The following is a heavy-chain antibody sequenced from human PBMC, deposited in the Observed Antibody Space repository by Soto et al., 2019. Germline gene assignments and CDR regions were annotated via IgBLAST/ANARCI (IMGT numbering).Heavy chain of an antibody. J-gene: IGHJ6*02. Sequence: SETLSLTCTVSVDSITTYYWSWIRQPAGKGLEWIGRIDASGNTNYNPSLNSRVTMSIDTSKKQFSLKLTSVTATDTAIYYCARYSNNWFQTEGMDVWGQGTTVTVSS. CDR3: ARYSNNWFQTEGMDV. D-gene: IGHD6-13*01. V-gene: IGHV4-4*07. CDR2: IDASGNT. CDR1: VDSITTYY.